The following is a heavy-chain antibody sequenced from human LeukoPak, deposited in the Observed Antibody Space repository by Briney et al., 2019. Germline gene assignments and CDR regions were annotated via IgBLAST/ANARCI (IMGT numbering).Heavy chain of an antibody. D-gene: IGHD6-19*01. CDR1: GYTFTSYG. V-gene: IGHV1-18*01. CDR2: ISAYNGNT. Sequence: ASVKVSCKASGYTFTSYGISWVRQAPGQGLEWMGWISAYNGNTNYAQKLQGRVTMTTDTSTSTAYMEVRSLRSDDTAVYYCARDPPIAVAGTYDYYYYMDVWGKGTTVTVSS. J-gene: IGHJ6*03. CDR3: ARDPPIAVAGTYDYYYYMDV.